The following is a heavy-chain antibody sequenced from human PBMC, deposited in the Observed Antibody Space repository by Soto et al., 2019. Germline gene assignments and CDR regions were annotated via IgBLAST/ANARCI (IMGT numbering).Heavy chain of an antibody. CDR2: INAGNGNT. Sequence: QVQLVQSGAEVKKPGASVKVSCKASGYTFTSYAMHWVRQAPGQRLEWMGWINAGNGNTKYSQKFQGRVTITRDTTESTAYMELSSLRSEDTAVYYCARDKGAYGDYRPPGDVWGQGTTVTVSS. CDR1: GYTFTSYA. J-gene: IGHJ6*02. V-gene: IGHV1-3*01. D-gene: IGHD4-17*01. CDR3: ARDKGAYGDYRPPGDV.